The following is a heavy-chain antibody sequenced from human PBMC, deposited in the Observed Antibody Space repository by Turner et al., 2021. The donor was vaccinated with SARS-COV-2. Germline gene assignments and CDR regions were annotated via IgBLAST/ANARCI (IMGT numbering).Heavy chain of an antibody. D-gene: IGHD3-16*01. J-gene: IGHJ3*02. Sequence: EVQLVDSGGGWVKPGGSLRLSCPASGFPFGSYWMSWVRQAPGKGPEWVANIKQDGSEKYYVDSVKGRFTISRDNAKNSLYLQMSSLRAEDTAVYYCARVSGAAVWGNYFFSIWS. CDR3: ARVSGAAVWGNYFFSI. V-gene: IGHV3-7*01. CDR2: IKQDGSEK. CDR1: GFPFGSYW.